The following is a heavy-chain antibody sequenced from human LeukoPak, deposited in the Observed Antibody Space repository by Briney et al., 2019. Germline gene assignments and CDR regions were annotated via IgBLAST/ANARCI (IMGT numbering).Heavy chain of an antibody. V-gene: IGHV4-30-2*01. D-gene: IGHD2-21*02. J-gene: IGHJ5*02. Sequence: SETLSLTCGVSGASVSSIGYSWSWIRQPPGRGLEWIGYIYQSGSASYNPSLKSRVSISVDTSKNQLSLRLNSVTAADTAVYFCARSPGIVVVTGLNEDNWFDPWGQGTLVTVSS. CDR3: ARSPGIVVVTGLNEDNWFDP. CDR2: IYQSGSA. CDR1: GASVSSIGYS.